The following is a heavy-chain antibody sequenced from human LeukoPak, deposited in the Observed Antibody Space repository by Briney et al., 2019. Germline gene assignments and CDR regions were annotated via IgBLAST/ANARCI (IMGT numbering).Heavy chain of an antibody. D-gene: IGHD3-3*01. CDR2: IYYSGST. V-gene: IGHV4-59*01. J-gene: IGHJ4*02. Sequence: SETLSLTCTVSGGSISSYYWSWIRQPPGKGLEWIGYIYYSGSTNYNPSLKSRVTISVDTSKNQFSLKLSSVTAADTAVYYCARLRPRLRFLEWLFDYWGQGTPVTVSS. CDR3: ARLRPRLRFLEWLFDY. CDR1: GGSISSYY.